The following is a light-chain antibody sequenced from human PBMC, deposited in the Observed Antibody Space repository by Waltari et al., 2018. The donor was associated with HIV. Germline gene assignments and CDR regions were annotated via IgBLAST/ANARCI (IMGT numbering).Light chain of an antibody. CDR1: LTDLYRADNQNY. CDR2: WAY. J-gene: IGKJ4*01. CDR3: QQYYTLGPN. V-gene: IGKV4-1*01. Sequence: DIVMTHSPISLAVSLCETAAIHHRFILTDLYRADNQNYLVWCKQKPGQSPKVLIYWAYTRTPGVPDRFSGSGSGTNFSLTVSGLEAANVALYVCQQYYTLGPNFGGGTKVEIK.